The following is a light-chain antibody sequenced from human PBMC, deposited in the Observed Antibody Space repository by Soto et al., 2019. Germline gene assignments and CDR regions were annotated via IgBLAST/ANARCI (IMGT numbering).Light chain of an antibody. CDR1: TSNIGAPYD. J-gene: IGLJ1*01. Sequence: QSALTQPPSVSGAPGQRVSISCTGSTSNIGAPYDVHWYQHLPGTAPKLLIYGDNNRPSGVPDRFSGSKSGTSASLAITRLQAEDEADYYCQSYDISLHNYVFGNGTKATVL. V-gene: IGLV1-40*01. CDR2: GDN. CDR3: QSYDISLHNYV.